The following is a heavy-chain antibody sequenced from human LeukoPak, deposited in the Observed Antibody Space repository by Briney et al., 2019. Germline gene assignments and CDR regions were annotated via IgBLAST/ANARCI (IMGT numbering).Heavy chain of an antibody. CDR1: GGSINNYY. Sequence: PSETLSLTCTVSGGSINNYYWSWIRQPPGNGLEWIAYIYETGHTGYNPSLKTRVTISLDTSKNQFSLRLNSVTAADTAVYYCARQRGPNAFDIWGQGTMVTVSS. CDR2: IYETGHT. J-gene: IGHJ3*02. CDR3: ARQRGPNAFDI. V-gene: IGHV4-59*08.